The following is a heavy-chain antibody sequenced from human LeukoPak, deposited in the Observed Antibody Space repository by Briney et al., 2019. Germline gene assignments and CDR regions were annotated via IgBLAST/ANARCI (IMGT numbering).Heavy chain of an antibody. CDR1: GGSISNYY. D-gene: IGHD5-18*01. V-gene: IGHV4-59*01. CDR3: ARSGYSYGSFDY. Sequence: SETLSLTCTVSGGSISNYYWSWIRQPPGKGLEWIGYIYYSGSTNYNPSLKSRVTISVDTSKNQFSLKLSSVTAADTAVYYCARSGYSYGSFDYWGQGTLVTVSS. CDR2: IYYSGST. J-gene: IGHJ4*02.